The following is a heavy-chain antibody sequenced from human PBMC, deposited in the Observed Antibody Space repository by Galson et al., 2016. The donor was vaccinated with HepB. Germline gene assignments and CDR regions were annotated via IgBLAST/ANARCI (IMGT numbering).Heavy chain of an antibody. CDR3: ARDPYCGGDCNSPRYFDL. V-gene: IGHV3-48*04. J-gene: IGHJ2*01. CDR2: ISTGGTTI. D-gene: IGHD2-21*02. Sequence: SLRLSCAASGFTFSLYSMYWVRQAPGKGLDWVSYISTGGTTIYYAGSVKGRFTISRGNAKNLLYLQMNSLRVEDTAVYYCARDPYCGGDCNSPRYFDLWGRGTLVTVSS. CDR1: GFTFSLYS.